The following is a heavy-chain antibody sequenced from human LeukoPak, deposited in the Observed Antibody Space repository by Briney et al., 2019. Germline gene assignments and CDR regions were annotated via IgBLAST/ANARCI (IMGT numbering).Heavy chain of an antibody. CDR3: ARGAHLIAAAGRRFDY. CDR2: INHSGST. J-gene: IGHJ4*02. CDR1: GGSFSGYY. D-gene: IGHD6-13*01. V-gene: IGHV4-34*01. Sequence: SETLSLTCAVYGGSFSGYYWSWIRQPPGKGLEWIGEINHSGSTNYNPSLKSRVTISVDTSKNQFSLKLSSVTAADTAVYHCARGAHLIAAAGRRFDYWGQGTLVTVSS.